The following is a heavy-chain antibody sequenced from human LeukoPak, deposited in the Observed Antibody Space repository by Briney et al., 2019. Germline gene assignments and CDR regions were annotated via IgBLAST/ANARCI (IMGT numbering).Heavy chain of an antibody. CDR3: ARSLYKATSGPENY. CDR2: IYYSGST. J-gene: IGHJ4*02. D-gene: IGHD1-26*01. V-gene: IGHV4-61*01. CDR1: GDSVSSDFCY. Sequence: PSETLSLTCTVSGDSVSSDFCYWGFIRQPPGKGLESIGYIYYSGSTNYNPSLKSRVTISVDTSKNQFSLKLSSVTAADTAVYYCARSLYKATSGPENYWGQGTLVTVSS.